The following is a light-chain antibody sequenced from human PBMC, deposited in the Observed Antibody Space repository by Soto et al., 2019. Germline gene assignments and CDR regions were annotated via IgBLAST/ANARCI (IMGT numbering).Light chain of an antibody. V-gene: IGKV1-39*01. CDR3: QQRYSTPPWT. J-gene: IGKJ1*01. CDR2: AAS. CDR1: QSIVTY. Sequence: DIQMTQSPSSLSASVGDRVTITCRASQSIVTYLNWYLQKPGKAPKLLIYAASNLQSGVAARFSGSGSGTDFTLTISSLQPEDFATYFCQQRYSTPPWTFGQGTKVEIK.